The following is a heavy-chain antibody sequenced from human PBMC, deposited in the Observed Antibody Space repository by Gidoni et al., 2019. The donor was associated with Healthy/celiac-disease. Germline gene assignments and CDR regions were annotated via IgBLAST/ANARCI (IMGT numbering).Heavy chain of an antibody. CDR3: ARADDYVWGSYRP. D-gene: IGHD3-16*02. J-gene: IGHJ5*02. V-gene: IGHV3-30-3*01. CDR2: ISYDGSNK. CDR1: GFTFSSYA. Sequence: QVQLVESGGGVVQPGRSLRLSCAASGFTFSSYAMHWVRQAPGKGLEWVAVISYDGSNKYYADSVKGRFTISRDNSKNTLYLQMNSLRAEDTAVYYCARADDYVWGSYRPWGQGTLVTVSS.